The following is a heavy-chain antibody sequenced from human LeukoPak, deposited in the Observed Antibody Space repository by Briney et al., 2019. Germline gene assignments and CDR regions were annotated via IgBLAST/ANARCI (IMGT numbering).Heavy chain of an antibody. D-gene: IGHD2/OR15-2a*01. CDR2: ISGSGGGT. V-gene: IGHV3-23*01. CDR1: GFTFSDYA. CDR3: AREGPRGNSQFDY. Sequence: GGSLRLSCAASGFTFSDYAMSWVRQAPGKGLEWVSDISGSGGGTYYADSVKGRFTISRDNSRNTLYLQMNSLRAEDTAVYYCAREGPRGNSQFDYWGQGTLVTVSS. J-gene: IGHJ4*02.